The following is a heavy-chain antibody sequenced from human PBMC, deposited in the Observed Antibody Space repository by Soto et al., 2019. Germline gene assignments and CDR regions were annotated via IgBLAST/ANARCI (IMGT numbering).Heavy chain of an antibody. V-gene: IGHV4-30-4*01. Sequence: QVQLQESGPGLVKPSQTLSLTCTVSGGSISRGDYYWNWIRQPPGKGLEWIGYISFTGCTYYNPSLKTRVTMSLDTFKNEFPLRLTSVTAADTAVYYCAREFTGYSYGPGEVYWGQGTLVTVSS. D-gene: IGHD5-18*01. J-gene: IGHJ4*02. CDR2: ISFTGCT. CDR3: AREFTGYSYGPGEVY. CDR1: GGSISRGDYY.